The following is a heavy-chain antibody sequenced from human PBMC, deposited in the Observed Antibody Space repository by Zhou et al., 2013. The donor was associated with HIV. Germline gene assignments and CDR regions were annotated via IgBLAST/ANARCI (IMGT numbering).Heavy chain of an antibody. CDR3: ARGGGIQNSWSDP. CDR2: IVPMFGTP. D-gene: IGHD1-1*01. Sequence: QVQLVQSGTEVKRPGSSVKVSCKASGGSFSNYDISWVRQAPGQGLEWMGGIVPMFGTPIYAQKFKGRLTITTEASTSTGYMELRSLRSDDTAVYYCARGGGIQNSWSDPWGQGTLVTVSS. J-gene: IGHJ5*02. CDR1: GGSFSNYD. V-gene: IGHV1-69*05.